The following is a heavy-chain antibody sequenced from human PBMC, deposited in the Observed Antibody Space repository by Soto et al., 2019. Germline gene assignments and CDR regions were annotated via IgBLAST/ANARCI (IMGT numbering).Heavy chain of an antibody. CDR1: GFSFNKYW. Sequence: GGSLRLSCAASGFSFNKYWMFWVRQPPGKGLVWVSHINSDGSTGTYADSVKGRFTISRDNAKNTLNLQMNSLGAEGTALYYCVAVRRDGYSSWGQGTLVTVSS. CDR3: VAVRRDGYSS. V-gene: IGHV3-74*01. CDR2: INSDGSTG. D-gene: IGHD4-4*01. J-gene: IGHJ1*01.